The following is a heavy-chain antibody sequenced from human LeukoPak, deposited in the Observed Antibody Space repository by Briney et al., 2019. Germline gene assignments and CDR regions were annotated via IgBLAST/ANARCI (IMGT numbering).Heavy chain of an antibody. CDR2: ISSSSSYI. CDR3: ARDPYSGSYHDY. CDR1: GFTFSSHS. V-gene: IGHV3-21*01. Sequence: PGGSLRLSCVASGFTFSSHSMNWVRQAPGKGLEWVSSISSSSSYIYYADSVKGRFTISRDNAKNSLYLQMNSLRAEDTAVYYCARDPYSGSYHDYWGQGTLVTVSS. J-gene: IGHJ4*02. D-gene: IGHD1-26*01.